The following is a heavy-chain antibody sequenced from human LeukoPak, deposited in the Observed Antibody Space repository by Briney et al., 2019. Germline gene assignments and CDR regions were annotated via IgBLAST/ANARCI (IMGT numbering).Heavy chain of an antibody. V-gene: IGHV4-38-2*01. CDR2: IYHSGST. D-gene: IGHD4-23*01. J-gene: IGHJ4*02. CDR3: ARHNLALGDGGNFDY. CDR1: GYSISSGYY. Sequence: SETLSLTCAVSGYSISSGYYWGWIRQPPGKGLEWIGSIYHSGSTYYNPPLKSRVTISVDTSKNQFSLKLSSVTAADTAVYYCARHNLALGDGGNFDYWGQGTLVTVSS.